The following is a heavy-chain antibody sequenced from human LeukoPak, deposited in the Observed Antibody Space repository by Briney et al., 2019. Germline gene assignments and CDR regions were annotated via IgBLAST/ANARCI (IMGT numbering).Heavy chain of an antibody. V-gene: IGHV1-69*04. D-gene: IGHD1-26*01. Sequence: GASVKVSCKASGGTFSSYAISWVRQAPGQGLEWMGRIIPIFGIANYAQKFQGRVTITADKSTSTAYMELSSLRSEDTAVYYCASTGGSIVGATMRGTYYYYGMDVWGQGTTVTVSS. CDR2: IIPIFGIA. J-gene: IGHJ6*02. CDR1: GGTFSSYA. CDR3: ASTGGSIVGATMRGTYYYYGMDV.